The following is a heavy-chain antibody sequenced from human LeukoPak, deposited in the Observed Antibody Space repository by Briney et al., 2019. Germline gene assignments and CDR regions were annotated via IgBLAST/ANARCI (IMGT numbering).Heavy chain of an antibody. CDR2: ISSSSSYI. J-gene: IGHJ4*02. Sequence: PGGSLRLSCAASGFTFSGYNMNWVRQAPGEGLEWVSSISSSSSYIYYADSVKGRFTISRDNAKNSLYLQMNSLRAEDTAVYYCATGGGTVAPAYWGQGSLVTVSS. D-gene: IGHD6-19*01. CDR3: ATGGGTVAPAY. V-gene: IGHV3-21*01. CDR1: GFTFSGYN.